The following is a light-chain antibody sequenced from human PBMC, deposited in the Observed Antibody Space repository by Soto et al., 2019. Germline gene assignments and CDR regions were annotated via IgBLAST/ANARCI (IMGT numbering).Light chain of an antibody. CDR3: SSYTSSIRGV. CDR2: DVS. V-gene: IGLV2-14*01. Sequence: QSALTQPASVSGSPGQSITISCTGTSSDVGGYNYVSWYQQHPGKAPKLMIYDVSNRPSGVSNRFSGSKSGNTASLTISGLQAEDEADYYCSSYTSSIRGVFGGGTKVTVL. CDR1: SSDVGGYNY. J-gene: IGLJ3*02.